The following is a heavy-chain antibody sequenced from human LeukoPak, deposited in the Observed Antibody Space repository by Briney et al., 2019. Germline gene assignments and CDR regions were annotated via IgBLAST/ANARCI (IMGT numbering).Heavy chain of an antibody. Sequence: PSETLSLTCTVSGGSISSYCWSWIRQPPGKGLEWIGYIYYSGSTNYNPSLKSRVTISVDTSKNQFSLKLSSVTAADTAVYYCARWYSSGWAFDYWGQGTLVTVSS. CDR2: IYYSGST. D-gene: IGHD6-19*01. CDR1: GGSISSYC. J-gene: IGHJ4*02. V-gene: IGHV4-59*08. CDR3: ARWYSSGWAFDY.